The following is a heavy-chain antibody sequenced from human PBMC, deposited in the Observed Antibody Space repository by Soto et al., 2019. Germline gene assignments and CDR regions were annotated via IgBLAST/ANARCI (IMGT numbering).Heavy chain of an antibody. CDR1: GFTFSSYG. Sequence: QVQLVESGGGVVQPGRSLRLSCAASGFTFSSYGMHWVRQAPGKGLEWVAVISYDGSNKYYADSVKGRFTISRDNSKNTLYLQMNSLRAEDTAVYYCVKEGGEAGCFDPWGQGTLVTVSS. CDR3: VKEGGEAGCFDP. CDR2: ISYDGSNK. J-gene: IGHJ5*02. D-gene: IGHD2-21*01. V-gene: IGHV3-30*18.